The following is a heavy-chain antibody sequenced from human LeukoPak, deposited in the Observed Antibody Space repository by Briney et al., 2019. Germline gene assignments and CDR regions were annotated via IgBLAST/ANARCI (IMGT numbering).Heavy chain of an antibody. D-gene: IGHD3-22*01. Sequence: PSETLSLTCTVSGGSISSYYWSWIRQPPGKGLEWIGSIYHSGSTYYNPSLKSRVTISVDTSKNQFSLKLSSVTAADTAVYYCARETTYDSSGYAKDLPGRDYMDVWGKGTTVTVSS. CDR1: GGSISSYY. V-gene: IGHV4-38-2*02. CDR2: IYHSGST. J-gene: IGHJ6*03. CDR3: ARETTYDSSGYAKDLPGRDYMDV.